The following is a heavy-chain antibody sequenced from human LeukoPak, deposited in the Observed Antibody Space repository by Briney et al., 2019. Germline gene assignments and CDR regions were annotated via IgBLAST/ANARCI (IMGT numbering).Heavy chain of an antibody. J-gene: IGHJ3*02. CDR3: ARDFWKYSSGWYLLDAFDI. CDR1: GYTFTSYA. CDR2: INTNTGNP. V-gene: IGHV7-4-1*02. D-gene: IGHD6-19*01. Sequence: ASVKVSCKASGYTFTSYAMNWVRHPPGQGLEWMGSINTNTGNPTYAQGFTGRFVFSLDTSVSTAYLQISSLKAEDTAVYYCARDFWKYSSGWYLLDAFDIWGQGTMVTVSS.